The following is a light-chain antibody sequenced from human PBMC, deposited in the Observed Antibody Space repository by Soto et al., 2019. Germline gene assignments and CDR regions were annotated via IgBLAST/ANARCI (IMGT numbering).Light chain of an antibody. V-gene: IGLV2-14*01. CDR1: SSDVGAYNY. CDR2: DVT. CDR3: SSYTTSSTPLYV. Sequence: QSALTQPASVSGSPGQSIAISCTGTSSDVGAYNYVSWYQQRPGKAPKLIIYDVTNRPSGVSNRFSGSKAGNTASLTISGLQAEDEADYYCSSYTTSSTPLYVFGTGTKVTVL. J-gene: IGLJ1*01.